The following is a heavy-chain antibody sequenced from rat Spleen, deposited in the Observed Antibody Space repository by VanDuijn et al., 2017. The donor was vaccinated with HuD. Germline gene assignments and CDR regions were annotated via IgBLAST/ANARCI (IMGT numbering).Heavy chain of an antibody. J-gene: IGHJ4*01. Sequence: EVELVESGGGLVQPGRSMKLSCAASGFTFSNYGMAWVRQAPTKGLEWVASITTSGGRTYYRDSVKGRFTISRNNAENTVYLQMNSLRSEDTATYYCGKDMNYYSTYPFYVMGDWGQGASVTVSS. CDR1: GFTFSNYG. CDR2: ITTSGGRT. V-gene: IGHV5S13*01. D-gene: IGHD1-2*01. CDR3: GKDMNYYSTYPFYVMGD.